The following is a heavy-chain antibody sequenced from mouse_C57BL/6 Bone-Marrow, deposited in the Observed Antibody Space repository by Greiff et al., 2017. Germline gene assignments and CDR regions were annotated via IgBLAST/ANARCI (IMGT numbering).Heavy chain of an antibody. CDR2: IDPSVSYT. V-gene: IGHV1-50*01. CDR1: GYTFTSYW. Sequence: QVQLQQPGAELVKPGASVKLSCKASGYTFTSYWMQWVKQRPGPGLEWIGEIDPSVSYTNYNQKFKGKATLTVDTSSSTAYMQLSSLTSEDSAVYYCARSRGNYCDYWGQGTTLTVSS. J-gene: IGHJ2*01. CDR3: ARSRGNYCDY.